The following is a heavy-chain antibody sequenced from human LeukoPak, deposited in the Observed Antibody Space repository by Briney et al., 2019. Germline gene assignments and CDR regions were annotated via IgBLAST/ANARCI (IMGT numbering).Heavy chain of an antibody. CDR1: VFTFSRYW. CDR2: ISSSSSYT. J-gene: IGHJ4*02. D-gene: IGHD5-12*01. V-gene: IGHV3-21*01. Sequence: GGSLRLSCAASVFTFSRYWMHCVRQAPGEGLEWVSSISSSSSYTYYADSVRGRFTISRDNAKNTLYLQMNSLRGEDTAVYYCARGTTGGYSPSHWGQGTLVTVSS. CDR3: ARGTTGGYSPSH.